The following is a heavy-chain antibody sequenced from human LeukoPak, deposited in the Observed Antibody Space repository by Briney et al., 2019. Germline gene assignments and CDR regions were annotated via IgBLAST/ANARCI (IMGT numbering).Heavy chain of an antibody. CDR2: ISGTGAVT. V-gene: IGHV3-23*01. J-gene: IGHJ5*01. D-gene: IGHD4-17*01. Sequence: GGSLRLSCAASGFTFSTNAISWVRQAQGKGLEWVSAISGTGAVTYYAESVKGRFTISRDNSKNTVYLHMNSLKVEDTAVYYCARGLTTTGFDSWGQGTLVTVSS. CDR1: GFTFSTNA. CDR3: ARGLTTTGFDS.